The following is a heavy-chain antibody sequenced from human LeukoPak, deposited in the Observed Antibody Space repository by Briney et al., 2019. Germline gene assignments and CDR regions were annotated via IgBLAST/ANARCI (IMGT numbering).Heavy chain of an antibody. J-gene: IGHJ6*03. CDR2: TYYRSKWYN. D-gene: IGHD3-9*01. Sequence: SQTLSLTCAISGDSVSSNSAAWDWIRQSPSRGLEWLGRTYYRSKWYNDYAVSVKSRITINPDTSKNQFSLQLNSVTPEDTAVYYCARTHVLRYFDWLPDYYYYYYMDVWDKGTTVTVSS. V-gene: IGHV6-1*01. CDR1: GDSVSSNSAA. CDR3: ARTHVLRYFDWLPDYYYYYYMDV.